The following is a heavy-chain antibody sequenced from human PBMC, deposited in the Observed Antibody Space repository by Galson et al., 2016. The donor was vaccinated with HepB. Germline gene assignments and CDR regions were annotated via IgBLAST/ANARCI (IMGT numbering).Heavy chain of an antibody. CDR3: ARERLHLGELRPIYGMDV. J-gene: IGHJ6*04. V-gene: IGHV3-30*19. CDR1: GFTFSSYG. D-gene: IGHD3-16*01. Sequence: SLRLSCAASGFTFSSYGMYWVRQAPGKGLKWVAVISYDGSNKYYAVSVKGRFTISRDNSKNTLYLQMNSLRAGDTAVYYCARERLHLGELRPIYGMDVWGKGTTVTVSS. CDR2: ISYDGSNK.